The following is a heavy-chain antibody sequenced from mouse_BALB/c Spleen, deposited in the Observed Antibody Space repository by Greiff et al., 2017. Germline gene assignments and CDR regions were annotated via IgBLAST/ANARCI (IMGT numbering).Heavy chain of an antibody. CDR2: IRSKSNNYAT. D-gene: IGHD3-3*01. Sequence: EVNLVESGGGLVQPKGSLKLSCAASGFTFNTYAMNWVRQAPGKGLEWVARIRSKSNNYATYYADSVKDRFTISRDDSQSMLYLQVNNLKTEDTAMYYCVRGPVDYWGQGTTLTVSS. V-gene: IGHV10-1*02. CDR3: VRGPVDY. CDR1: GFTFNTYA. J-gene: IGHJ2*01.